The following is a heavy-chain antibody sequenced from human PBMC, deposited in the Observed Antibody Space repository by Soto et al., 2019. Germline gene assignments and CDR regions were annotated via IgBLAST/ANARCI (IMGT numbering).Heavy chain of an antibody. Sequence: QVQLVESGGDVVQPGRSLRLSCAASGFTFSSYGMHWVRQAPGKGLEWVAVISYDGSNKYYADSVKGRFTISRDNSKNTLYLQMNSLRAEDTAVYYCAKARAYYYDSSALGDYWGQGTLVTVSS. CDR3: AKARAYYYDSSALGDY. J-gene: IGHJ4*02. CDR1: GFTFSSYG. D-gene: IGHD3-22*01. CDR2: ISYDGSNK. V-gene: IGHV3-30*18.